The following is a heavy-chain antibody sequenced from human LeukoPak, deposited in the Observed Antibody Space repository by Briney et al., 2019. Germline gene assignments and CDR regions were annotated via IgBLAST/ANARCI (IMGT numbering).Heavy chain of an antibody. CDR2: FDPEDGET. V-gene: IGHV1-24*01. CDR1: GHTLAELS. J-gene: IGHJ4*02. Sequence: GASLKFYWKVSGHTLAELSMHCERQAPGYWFEWMGGFDPEDGETIDAQKFQGRVTMTEDTSTDTAYMELSSLRSEDTAVYYCATATVDSIGDYWGQGTLVTVSS. D-gene: IGHD3-22*01. CDR3: ATATVDSIGDY.